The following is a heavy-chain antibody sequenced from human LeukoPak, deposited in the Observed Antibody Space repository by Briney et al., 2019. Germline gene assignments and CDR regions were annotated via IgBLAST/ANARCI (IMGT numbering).Heavy chain of an antibody. CDR3: AREGIAAAGPYYYYYMDV. V-gene: IGHV3-53*01. CDR1: GFIFSTYD. D-gene: IGHD6-13*01. J-gene: IGHJ6*03. CDR2: IYSGGST. Sequence: GGSLRLSCAASGFIFSTYDMNWVRQAPGKELEWVSVIYSGGSTYYADSVKGRFTISRDNSKNTLYLQMNSLRAEDTAVYYCAREGIAAAGPYYYYYMDVWGKGTTVTVSS.